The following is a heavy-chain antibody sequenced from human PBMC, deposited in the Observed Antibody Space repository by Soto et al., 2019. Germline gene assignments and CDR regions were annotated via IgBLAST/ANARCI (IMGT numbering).Heavy chain of an antibody. CDR2: IYYSGST. D-gene: IGHD2-8*01. CDR3: ARVNCNNGLCKRDPYDY. Sequence: SETLSLTCTVSGGSISSYYWSWIRQPPGKGLEWIGYIYYSGSTDYNPSLKSRVTLSVDTSKNQFSLKLSSVTAADTAVYYCARVNCNNGLCKRDPYDYWGQGILVTVSS. V-gene: IGHV4-59*13. CDR1: GGSISSYY. J-gene: IGHJ4*02.